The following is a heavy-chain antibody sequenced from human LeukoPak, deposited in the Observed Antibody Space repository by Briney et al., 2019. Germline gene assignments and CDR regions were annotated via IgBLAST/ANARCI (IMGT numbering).Heavy chain of an antibody. Sequence: GGALRLSCSASVVTLSSYAMHWVRQAPGQGLEYVSTITGNGGRTYYADSVKGRFTISRDNSKNTLHLQMSSLRPEDTAVYYCVKVLGAYIPDYWGQGTLVTVSS. CDR1: VVTLSSYA. CDR3: VKVLGAYIPDY. V-gene: IGHV3-64D*09. D-gene: IGHD3-3*02. J-gene: IGHJ4*02. CDR2: ITGNGGRT.